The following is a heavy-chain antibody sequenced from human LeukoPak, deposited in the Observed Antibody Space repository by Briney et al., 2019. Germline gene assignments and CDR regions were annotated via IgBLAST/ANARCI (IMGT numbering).Heavy chain of an antibody. CDR2: IYYSGST. CDR3: ARGTTYYYGSGGNWFDP. CDR1: GGSISSYY. V-gene: IGHV4-59*12. Sequence: SETLSLTCTVSGGSISSYYWSWIRQPPGKGLEGIGYIYYSGSTNYNPSLKSRVTMSVDKSKNQFSLKLSSVTAADTAVNYCARGTTYYYGSGGNWFDPWGQGTLVTVSS. D-gene: IGHD3-10*01. J-gene: IGHJ5*02.